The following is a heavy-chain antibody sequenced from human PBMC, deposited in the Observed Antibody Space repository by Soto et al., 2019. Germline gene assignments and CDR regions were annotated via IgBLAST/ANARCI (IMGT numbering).Heavy chain of an antibody. V-gene: IGHV4-31*03. J-gene: IGHJ5*02. D-gene: IGHD2-2*01. Sequence: LSLTCTISGDSISGGASFWSWIRQPPGKGLEWIANVYYSGSSYYNPSLKSRLTISVDTTKNQFSLQLKSMTAADTAVYYCAKLSCTSSTCYFPGWFDPWGQGTLVTVSS. CDR3: AKLSCTSSTCYFPGWFDP. CDR1: GDSISGGASF. CDR2: VYYSGSS.